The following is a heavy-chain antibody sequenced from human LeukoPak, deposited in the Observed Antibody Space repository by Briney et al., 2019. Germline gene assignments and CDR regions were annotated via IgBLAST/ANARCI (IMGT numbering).Heavy chain of an antibody. J-gene: IGHJ4*02. D-gene: IGHD3-3*01. CDR1: GFTFSTYV. CDR3: ASGPPFLKYFEY. V-gene: IGHV3-23*01. Sequence: GGSLRLSCAASGFTFSTYVMNWFRQAPGKGLEWVSTISVGAEYIFYADSVKGRFTISRDDSNNALYLQMHSLRAEDTALYYCASGPPFLKYFEYWGQGTLVTVS. CDR2: ISVGAEYI.